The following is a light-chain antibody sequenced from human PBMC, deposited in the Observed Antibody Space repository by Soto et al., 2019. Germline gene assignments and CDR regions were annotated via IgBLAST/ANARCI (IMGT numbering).Light chain of an antibody. CDR1: SSDFGTYNY. CDR2: EVS. J-gene: IGLJ1*01. V-gene: IGLV2-14*01. CDR3: SSYTSSATTV. Sequence: QSVLAQPASVSGSPGQSVTISCTGTSSDFGTYNYVSWYQHQPGKAPRLIIYEVSNRPSGVSHRFSGSKSGHMASLNISGLQAEDEADYFCSSYTSSATTVFGTGTKVTVL.